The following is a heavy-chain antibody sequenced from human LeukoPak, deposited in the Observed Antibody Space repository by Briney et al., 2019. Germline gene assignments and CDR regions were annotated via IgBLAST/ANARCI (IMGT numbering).Heavy chain of an antibody. J-gene: IGHJ4*02. D-gene: IGHD2-21*01. CDR1: GCSISSSSCY. Sequence: SENLSCTCSVYGCSISSSSCYWGWIRQPPRNTLAWIESIYYSRRTYYNTFLKGRVTISVDTSKNLFSLKLTSVTAADTAVYYYATQRLSWGQGTLVTVPS. CDR2: IYYSRRT. CDR3: ATQRLS. V-gene: IGHV4-39*01.